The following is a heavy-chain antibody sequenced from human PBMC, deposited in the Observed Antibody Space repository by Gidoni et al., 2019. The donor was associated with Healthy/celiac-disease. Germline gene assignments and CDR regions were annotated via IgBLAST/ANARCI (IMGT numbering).Heavy chain of an antibody. Sequence: QVQLVESGGGVVQPGRSLRLSCAASGFTFSSYGMHWVRQAPGKGLAWVAVIWYDGSNKYDADSVKGRFTISRDNSKNTLYLQMYRLMAGDTAVYYCAREVNPDGDFDYWGQGTLGTVSS. V-gene: IGHV3-33*01. CDR3: AREVNPDGDFDY. CDR2: IWYDGSNK. D-gene: IGHD2-21*01. CDR1: GFTFSSYG. J-gene: IGHJ4*02.